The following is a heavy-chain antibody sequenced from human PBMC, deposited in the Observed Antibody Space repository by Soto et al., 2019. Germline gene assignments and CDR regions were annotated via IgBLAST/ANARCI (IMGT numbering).Heavy chain of an antibody. CDR1: DGSSISYY. CDR2: IYYSGST. J-gene: IGHJ4*02. CDR3: ARVRPRGIAAAGPTTGFDY. Sequence: ETLSHTCSVADGSSISYYWSWILKHPGKGLEWIGYIYYSGSTNYNPSLKSRVTISVDTSKNQFSLKLSSVTAADTAVYYCARVRPRGIAAAGPTTGFDYWGQGTLVTSP. D-gene: IGHD6-13*01. V-gene: IGHV4-59*01.